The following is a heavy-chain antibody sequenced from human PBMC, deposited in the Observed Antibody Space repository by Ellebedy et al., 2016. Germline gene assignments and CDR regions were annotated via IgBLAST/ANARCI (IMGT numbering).Heavy chain of an antibody. CDR2: ISSSSSYI. CDR1: GFTFSSYS. D-gene: IGHD4-17*01. Sequence: GESLKISXAASGFTFSSYSMNWVRQAPGKGLEWVSSISSSSSYIYYADSVKGRFTISRDNAKNSLYLQMNSLRAEDTAVYYCARAGDYTVTQPYFDYWGQGTLVTVSS. V-gene: IGHV3-21*01. CDR3: ARAGDYTVTQPYFDY. J-gene: IGHJ4*02.